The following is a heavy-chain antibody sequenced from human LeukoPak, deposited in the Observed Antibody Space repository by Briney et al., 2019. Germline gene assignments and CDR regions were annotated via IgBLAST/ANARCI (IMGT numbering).Heavy chain of an antibody. Sequence: PGGSLRLSCAASGFAFSSYAMSWVRQAPGKGLEWVSAISGSGGSTYYADSVKGRFTISRDNSKNTLYLQMNSLRAEDTAVYYCAKGRTRDYGDLHDYWGQGTLVTVSS. CDR2: ISGSGGST. V-gene: IGHV3-23*01. CDR1: GFAFSSYA. J-gene: IGHJ4*02. D-gene: IGHD4-17*01. CDR3: AKGRTRDYGDLHDY.